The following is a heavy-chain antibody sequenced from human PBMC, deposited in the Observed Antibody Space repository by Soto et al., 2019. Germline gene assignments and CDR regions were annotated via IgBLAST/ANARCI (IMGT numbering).Heavy chain of an antibody. D-gene: IGHD6-19*01. CDR1: GFTVSDS. Sequence: QPGGSLRLSCSVAGFTVSDSMSWVRQAPGKGLECVSFIHSDGSTHYTDSVRGRFTISRDNSKNTLYLQMDRLRVDDTAVYFCARDASGPFDYWGQGTLVTDSS. CDR3: ARDASGPFDY. J-gene: IGHJ4*02. V-gene: IGHV3-53*01. CDR2: IHSDGST.